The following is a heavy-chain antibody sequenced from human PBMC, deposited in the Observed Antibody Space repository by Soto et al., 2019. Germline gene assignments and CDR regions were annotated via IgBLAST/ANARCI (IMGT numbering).Heavy chain of an antibody. V-gene: IGHV5-51*01. D-gene: IGHD2-15*01. CDR1: GYSFTSYW. J-gene: IGHJ4*02. CDR3: ARQRTLGYCSGGSCTIDY. Sequence: GESLKISCKGSGYSFTSYWIGWVRQMPGKGLEWMGIIYPGDSDTRYSPSFQGQVTISADKSISTAYLQWSSLKASDTAMYYRARQRTLGYCSGGSCTIDYWGQGTLVTVSS. CDR2: IYPGDSDT.